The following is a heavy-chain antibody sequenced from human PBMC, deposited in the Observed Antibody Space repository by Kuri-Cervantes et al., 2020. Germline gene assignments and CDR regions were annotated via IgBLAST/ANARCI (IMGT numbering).Heavy chain of an antibody. Sequence: ASVKVSCKASGYTFTGYYIHWVRQAPGQGLEWMGWINPNSGGTNYAQKFQGWVTMTRDTSISTAYMELSRLRSDDTAVYYCARGLPYSSSWPDYYYYGMDVCGQGTTVTVSS. CDR1: GYTFTGYY. V-gene: IGHV1-2*04. CDR3: ARGLPYSSSWPDYYYYGMDV. J-gene: IGHJ6*02. D-gene: IGHD6-13*01. CDR2: INPNSGGT.